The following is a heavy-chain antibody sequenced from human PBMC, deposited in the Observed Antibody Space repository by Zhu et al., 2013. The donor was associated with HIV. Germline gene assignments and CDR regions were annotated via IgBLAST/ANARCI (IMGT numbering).Heavy chain of an antibody. Sequence: QVHLVQSGPEVKKPGASVKVSCKASGYIFTSYGISWVRQAPGQGLEWMGWISILNDNPIYAQTQKLQGRVTMTTDSSTNTAYLEVTRLTSDDTAVYYCARTRMGAGYWSDYWGQGTLVTVSS. CDR1: GYIFTSYG. J-gene: IGHJ4*02. V-gene: IGHV1-18*01. CDR2: ISILNDNP. D-gene: IGHD3-9*01. CDR3: ARTRMGAGYWSDY.